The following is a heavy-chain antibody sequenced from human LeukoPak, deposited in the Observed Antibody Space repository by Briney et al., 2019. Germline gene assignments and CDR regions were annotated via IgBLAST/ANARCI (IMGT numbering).Heavy chain of an antibody. CDR3: ARRPSLFDY. CDR2: IYYSGST. CDR1: GGSISSYY. V-gene: IGHV4-59*01. Sequence: SETLSLTCTVSGGSISSYYWSWIRQPPGKGLEWIGSIYYSGSTYYNPSLKSRVTISVDTSKKQFSLKLSSVTAVDTAVYHCARRPSLFDYWGQGTLVTVSS. J-gene: IGHJ4*02.